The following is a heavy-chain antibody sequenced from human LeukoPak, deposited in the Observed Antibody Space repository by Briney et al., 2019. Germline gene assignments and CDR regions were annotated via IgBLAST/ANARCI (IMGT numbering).Heavy chain of an antibody. V-gene: IGHV4-39*07. J-gene: IGHJ4*02. CDR3: ARVRVIDWGSSYFDY. CDR2: IYYSGST. CDR1: GGSISSSSYY. D-gene: IGHD3-9*01. Sequence: PSETLSLTCTVSGGSISSSSYYWGWIRQPPGKGLEWIGSIYYSGSTYYNPSLKSRVTISVDTSKNQFSLKLSSVTAADTAVYFCARVRVIDWGSSYFDYWGQGNLVTVSS.